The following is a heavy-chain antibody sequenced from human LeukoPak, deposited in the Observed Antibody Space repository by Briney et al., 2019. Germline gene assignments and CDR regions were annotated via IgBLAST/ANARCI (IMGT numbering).Heavy chain of an antibody. CDR1: GFSFNTYA. D-gene: IGHD3-16*01. V-gene: IGHV3-64*01. CDR2: ISSNGGST. CDR3: ARFRPRLGGMDA. Sequence: GGSLRLSCAASGFSFNTYAMYWVRQAPGKGLEYVSAISSNGGSTYYANFVKDRFTISRDNSKNTLYLQMGSLRAEDMAVYYCARFRPRLGGMDAWGQGTTVTVSS. J-gene: IGHJ6*02.